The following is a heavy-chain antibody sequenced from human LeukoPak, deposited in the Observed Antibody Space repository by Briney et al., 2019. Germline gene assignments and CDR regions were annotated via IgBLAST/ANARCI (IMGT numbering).Heavy chain of an antibody. CDR2: ISYDGSNK. CDR3: ARDGRYCSSTSCSWYYYYGMDV. Sequence: PGRSLRLSCAASGFTFSSYAMHWVRQAPGKGLEWVAVISYDGSNKYYADSVKGRFTISRDNSKNTLYLQMNSLRAEDTAVYYCARDGRYCSSTSCSWYYYYGMDVWGQGTTVTVSS. CDR1: GFTFSSYA. J-gene: IGHJ6*02. V-gene: IGHV3-30-3*01. D-gene: IGHD2-2*01.